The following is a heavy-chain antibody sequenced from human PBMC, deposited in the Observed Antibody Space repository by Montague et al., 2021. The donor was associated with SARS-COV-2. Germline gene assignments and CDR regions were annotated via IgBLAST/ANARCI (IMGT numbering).Heavy chain of an antibody. CDR1: GGSFSDYH. CDR2: INYGGRT. CDR3: ARGAPGY. Sequence: SETLSLTCAVYGGSFSDYHWTWIRQSPGGGLEWIEQINYGGRTKYNPSLKSRVTISIDTSKNQFSLQLTSVTAADTAVYYCARGAPGYWGQGTLVTVSS. V-gene: IGHV4-34*01. D-gene: IGHD1-1*01. J-gene: IGHJ4*02.